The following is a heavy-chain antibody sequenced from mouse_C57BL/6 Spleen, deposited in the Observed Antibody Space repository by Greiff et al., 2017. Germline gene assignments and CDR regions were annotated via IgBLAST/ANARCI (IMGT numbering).Heavy chain of an antibody. Sequence: QVQLQQPGAELVRPGSSVKLSCKASGYTFTSYWMHWVKQRPIQGLEWIGNIDPSDSETHYNQKFKDKATLTVDKSSSTASMQLSSLTSEDSAVYYCAYYDGYYDFDYWGQGTTLTVSS. J-gene: IGHJ2*01. CDR1: GYTFTSYW. V-gene: IGHV1-52*01. CDR3: AYYDGYYDFDY. D-gene: IGHD2-3*01. CDR2: IDPSDSET.